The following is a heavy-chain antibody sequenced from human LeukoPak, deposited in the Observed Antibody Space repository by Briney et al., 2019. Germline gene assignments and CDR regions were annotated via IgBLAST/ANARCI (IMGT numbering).Heavy chain of an antibody. CDR3: ARDPYSTGYYDY. CDR2: ISWNSGSI. Sequence: PGRSLRLSCAASGFTFDDYAMHWVRQAPGKGLEWVSGISWNSGSIGYADSVKGRFTISRDNSKNTLYLQMNTLRVEDTAVYYCARDPYSTGYYDYWGQGTLVTVSS. CDR1: GFTFDDYA. J-gene: IGHJ4*02. D-gene: IGHD6-19*01. V-gene: IGHV3-9*01.